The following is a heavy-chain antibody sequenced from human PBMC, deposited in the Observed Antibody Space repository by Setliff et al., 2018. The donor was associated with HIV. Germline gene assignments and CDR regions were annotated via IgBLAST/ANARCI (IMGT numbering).Heavy chain of an antibody. CDR1: ADTFTNCL. CDR3: AGDDYANTDLDF. Sequence: ASVKVSCKASADTFTNCLINWVRQAPGQGLEWMGWINTDSGTPTYAQAFTGRFVFSSDTSVRTAYLQIVGLKAEDTAVYFCAGDDYANTDLDFWGPGTLVTVSS. D-gene: IGHD4-17*01. V-gene: IGHV7-4-1*01. J-gene: IGHJ4*02. CDR2: INTDSGTP.